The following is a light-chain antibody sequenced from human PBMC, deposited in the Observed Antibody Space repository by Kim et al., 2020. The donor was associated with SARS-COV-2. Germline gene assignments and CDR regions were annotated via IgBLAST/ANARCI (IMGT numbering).Light chain of an antibody. CDR1: SSDVGATNH. CDR3: NSYTTSSTHV. CDR2: DVS. V-gene: IGLV2-14*03. J-gene: IGLJ1*01. Sequence: GQSITIDCTGSSSDVGATNHVSGYQQKPDKAPELMVFDVSERPSGVSSRFSGSKSGNTASLTISGLQAEDEADYYCNSYTTSSTHVFGTGTKVTVL.